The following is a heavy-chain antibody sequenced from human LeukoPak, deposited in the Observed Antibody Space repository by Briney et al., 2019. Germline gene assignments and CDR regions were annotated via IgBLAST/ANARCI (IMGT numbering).Heavy chain of an antibody. D-gene: IGHD6-13*01. J-gene: IGHJ4*02. V-gene: IGHV3-30*02. Sequence: PGGSLRLSCAASGINFRSSGMHWVSHAPGKGLEWVSFIQNDGSDKYYAASVKGRFTISRDNSKNTVYLHMASLRADDTALYYCAREGGRAVPGRFDQWGQGTLVTVSS. CDR3: AREGGRAVPGRFDQ. CDR1: GINFRSSG. CDR2: IQNDGSDK.